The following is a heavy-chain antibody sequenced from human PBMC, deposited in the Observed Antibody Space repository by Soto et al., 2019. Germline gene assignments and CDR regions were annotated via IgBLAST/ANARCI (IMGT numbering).Heavy chain of an antibody. CDR3: AKSKWLVLEFDY. CDR2: ISGSGGST. CDR1: GFTFSSYA. Sequence: EVQLLESGGGLVQPGGSLRLSCAASGFTFSSYAMSWVRQAPGKGLEWVSAISGSGGSTYYADSVKGRFTISRDNSKYTLYLQMNSLRAEDTAVYYCAKSKWLVLEFDYWGQGTLVTVSS. V-gene: IGHV3-23*01. J-gene: IGHJ4*02. D-gene: IGHD6-19*01.